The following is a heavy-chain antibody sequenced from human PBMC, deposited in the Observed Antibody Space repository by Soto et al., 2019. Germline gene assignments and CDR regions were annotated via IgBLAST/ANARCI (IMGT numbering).Heavy chain of an antibody. CDR1: GGSFSGYY. CDR3: ARAISSSPSPGLNWFDP. D-gene: IGHD6-6*01. V-gene: IGHV4-34*01. J-gene: IGHJ5*02. CDR2: INYSGST. Sequence: SETLSLTCAFFGGSFSGYYWNWIRQPPGKGLEWIGTINYSGSTNYNPSLKNRVTISVDTSKNQFSLKLSSVTAADTAVYYCARAISSSPSPGLNWFDPWGQGTLVTVSS.